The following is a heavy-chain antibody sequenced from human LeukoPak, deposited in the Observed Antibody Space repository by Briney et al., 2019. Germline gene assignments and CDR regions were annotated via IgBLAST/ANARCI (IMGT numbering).Heavy chain of an antibody. V-gene: IGHV4-59*08. CDR1: GGSMSSNY. Sequence: PSETLSLTCTVSGGSMSSNYWSWIRQPPGKGLEWIGYIYNSGTIYYSGSTNYNPSLLSRVTISVDTSKNQFSLKLRSVTAADTAVYYCAGPFSGSYSDAFDLWGQGTMVTVSS. CDR2: IYNSGTIYYSGST. D-gene: IGHD1-26*01. J-gene: IGHJ3*01. CDR3: AGPFSGSYSDAFDL.